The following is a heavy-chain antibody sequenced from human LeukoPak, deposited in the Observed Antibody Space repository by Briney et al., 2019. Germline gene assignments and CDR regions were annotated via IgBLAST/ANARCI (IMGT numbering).Heavy chain of an antibody. CDR3: ARESITMVRGVIRWFDP. CDR2: IYYSGST. V-gene: IGHV4-39*07. Sequence: PSETLSLTCTVSGGSISSSSYYWGWIRQPPGKGLEWIGSIYYSGSTYYNPSLKSRVTISVDTSKNQFSLKLSSVTAADTAVYYCARESITMVRGVIRWFDPWGQGTLVTVSS. J-gene: IGHJ5*02. CDR1: GGSISSSSYY. D-gene: IGHD3-10*01.